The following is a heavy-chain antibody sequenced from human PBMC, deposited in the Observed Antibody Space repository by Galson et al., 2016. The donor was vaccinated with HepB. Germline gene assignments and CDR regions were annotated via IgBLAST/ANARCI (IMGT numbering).Heavy chain of an antibody. V-gene: IGHV3-21*01. CDR3: ARTKLQLLYYFDY. CDR2: ISSSSSYI. D-gene: IGHD5-18*01. J-gene: IGHJ4*02. Sequence: SLRLSCAASGFTFSSYSMNWVRQAPGKGLEWVSSISSSSSYIYSADSVKGRFTISRDNAKNSLYRQMTSLRAEDTSVYYCARTKLQLLYYFDYWGQGTLVTVSS. CDR1: GFTFSSYS.